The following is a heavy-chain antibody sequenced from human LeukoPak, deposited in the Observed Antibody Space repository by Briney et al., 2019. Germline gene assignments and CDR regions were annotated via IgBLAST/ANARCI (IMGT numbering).Heavy chain of an antibody. CDR2: MSPNSGDT. V-gene: IGHV1-8*01. CDR3: ARNYYGSGSFEN. J-gene: IGHJ4*02. D-gene: IGHD3-10*01. Sequence: ASVKVSCKASGYTSTNYDINWVRQATGRGLEWMGWMSPNSGDTGYAQNFQGRVTLTRDTSISTAYMELSSLKSEDTAVYYCARNYYGSGSFENWGQGTLVTVSS. CDR1: GYTSTNYD.